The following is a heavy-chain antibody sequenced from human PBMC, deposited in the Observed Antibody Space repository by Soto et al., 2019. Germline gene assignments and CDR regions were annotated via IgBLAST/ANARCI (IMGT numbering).Heavy chain of an antibody. CDR3: ARHAGYCSGGSCYSEWFDP. CDR2: IYYSGST. D-gene: IGHD2-15*01. Sequence: QLQLQESGPGLVKPSETLSLTCTVSGGSISSSSYYWGWIRQPPGMGLEWIGSIYYSGSTYYNPSPKSRVTISVDTSKNQFSLKLSSVTAADTAVYYCARHAGYCSGGSCYSEWFDPWGQGTLVTVSS. J-gene: IGHJ5*02. V-gene: IGHV4-39*01. CDR1: GGSISSSSYY.